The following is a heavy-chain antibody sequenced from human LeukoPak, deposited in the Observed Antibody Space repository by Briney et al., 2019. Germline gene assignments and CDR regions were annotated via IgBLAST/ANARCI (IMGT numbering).Heavy chain of an antibody. J-gene: IGHJ4*02. D-gene: IGHD6-19*01. CDR3: AKVGSGWYRAAYYFDY. CDR1: GFTFSRYA. Sequence: GGSLRLSCAASGFTFSRYAMSWVRQAPGKGLEWVSAISGSGGSTYYADSVKGRFTISRDNSKNTLYLQMNSLRAEDTAVYYCAKVGSGWYRAAYYFDYWGQGTLVTVSS. V-gene: IGHV3-23*01. CDR2: ISGSGGST.